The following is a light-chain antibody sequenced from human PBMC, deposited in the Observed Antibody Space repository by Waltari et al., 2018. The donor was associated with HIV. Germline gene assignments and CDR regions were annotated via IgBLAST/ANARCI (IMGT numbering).Light chain of an antibody. V-gene: IGKV1-5*03. Sequence: DILMTQSPSTLSASVGDRITIACRASQSISDRVAWNQQKPGKAPNLLIYKASSLQTGVPSRFSGSGSGTDFTLIISSLQPDDFATYYCHQYASYSGTFGQGTKVDIK. CDR3: HQYASYSGT. CDR2: KAS. CDR1: QSISDR. J-gene: IGKJ1*01.